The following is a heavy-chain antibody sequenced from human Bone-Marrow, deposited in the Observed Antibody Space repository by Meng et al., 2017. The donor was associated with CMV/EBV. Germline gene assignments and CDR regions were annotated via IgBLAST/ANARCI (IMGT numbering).Heavy chain of an antibody. Sequence: ASVKVSCKASGYTFTSYYMHWVRQAPGQGLEWMGIINPSGGSTNYAQKFQGRVTMTRDTSISTAYMELSRLRSDDTAVYYCARAALFDPWGQGTLVTVSS. J-gene: IGHJ5*02. CDR1: GYTFTSYY. V-gene: IGHV1-2*02. CDR2: INPSGGST. CDR3: ARAALFDP.